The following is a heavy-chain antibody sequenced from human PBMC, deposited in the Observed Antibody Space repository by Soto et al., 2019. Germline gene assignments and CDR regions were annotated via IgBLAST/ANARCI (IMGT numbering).Heavy chain of an antibody. V-gene: IGHV2-5*02. CDR1: GFSLSTTGVG. CDR3: AQRLRDYGLGRERATDFDP. D-gene: IGHD3-10*01. CDR2: IYWDDDK. J-gene: IGHJ5*02. Sequence: QITLKESGPTLVRPTQTLTLTCTFSGFSLSTTGVGVGWIRQPPGKALEWLALIYWDDDKRYSPSLKSRLTITKATGKTEVSLTRTNTAPVDTATFDCAQRLRDYGLGRERATDFDPWRQGNLVTVSS.